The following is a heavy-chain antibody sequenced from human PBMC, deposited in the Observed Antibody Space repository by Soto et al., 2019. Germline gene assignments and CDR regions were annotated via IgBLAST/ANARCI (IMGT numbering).Heavy chain of an antibody. Sequence: GASVKVSCKASGFTFTSSAVQWVRQARGQRLEWIGWIVVGSGNTNYAQKFQERVTITRDMSTSTAYMELSSLRSEDTAVYYCAAGKVEYSSSSGFYYYYGMDVWGQGTTVTVSS. CDR2: IVVGSGNT. CDR1: GFTFTSSA. D-gene: IGHD6-6*01. J-gene: IGHJ6*02. V-gene: IGHV1-58*01. CDR3: AAGKVEYSSSSGFYYYYGMDV.